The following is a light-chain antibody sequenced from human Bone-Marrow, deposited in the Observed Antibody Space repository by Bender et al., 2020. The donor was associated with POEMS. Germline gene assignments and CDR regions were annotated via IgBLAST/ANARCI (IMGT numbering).Light chain of an antibody. CDR3: QSFDTHNVI. V-gene: IGLV6-57*04. CDR2: EDD. Sequence: FMLTQPHSVSESPGKTVTISCTRSSGNIASNYVQWYQQRPGSAPTTVIYEDDQRPSGVPDRFSGSVDSSSNTASLTISGLRTEDGADYYCQSFDTHNVIFGGGTILTVL. CDR1: SGNIASNY. J-gene: IGLJ2*01.